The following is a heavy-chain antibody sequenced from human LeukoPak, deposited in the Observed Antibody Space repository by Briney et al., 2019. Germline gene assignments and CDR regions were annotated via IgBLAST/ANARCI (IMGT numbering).Heavy chain of an antibody. V-gene: IGHV3-15*01. Sequence: GGSLRLSCAASGFTFSNAWMSWVRQAPGKGLEWVGRIKSKTDGGTTDYAAPMKGRFTISRDDSKNTLYLQMNSLKTEDTAVYYCTTDHTYYYDSSGYFSAFDIWGQGTMVTVSS. CDR2: IKSKTDGGTT. CDR3: TTDHTYYYDSSGYFSAFDI. J-gene: IGHJ3*02. D-gene: IGHD3-22*01. CDR1: GFTFSNAW.